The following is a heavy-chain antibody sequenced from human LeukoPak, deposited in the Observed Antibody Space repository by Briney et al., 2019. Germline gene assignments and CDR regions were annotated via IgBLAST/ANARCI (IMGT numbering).Heavy chain of an antibody. J-gene: IGHJ4*02. CDR1: GFTFDDYA. CDR3: ARPRIPATALGPFS. Sequence: PGGSLRLSCAASGFTFDDYAMHWVRQAPGKGLVWVSRINSDGSSTSYADSVKGRFTISRDNAKNTLYLQMNSLRAEDTAVYYCARPRIPATALGPFSWGQGTLVTVSS. D-gene: IGHD2-2*01. CDR2: INSDGSST. V-gene: IGHV3-74*01.